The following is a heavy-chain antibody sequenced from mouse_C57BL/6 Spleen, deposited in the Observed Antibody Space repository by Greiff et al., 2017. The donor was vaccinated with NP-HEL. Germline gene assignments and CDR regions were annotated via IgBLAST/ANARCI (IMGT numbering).Heavy chain of an antibody. V-gene: IGHV5-17*01. J-gene: IGHJ1*03. Sequence: EVMLVESGGGLVKPGGSLKLSCAASGFTFSDYGMHWVRQAPEKGLEWVAYISSGSSTIYYADTVKGRFTISRDNAKNTLFLQMTSLRSEDTAMYYCARIYSNYGYFDVWGTGTTVTVSS. CDR1: GFTFSDYG. CDR2: ISSGSSTI. D-gene: IGHD2-5*01. CDR3: ARIYSNYGYFDV.